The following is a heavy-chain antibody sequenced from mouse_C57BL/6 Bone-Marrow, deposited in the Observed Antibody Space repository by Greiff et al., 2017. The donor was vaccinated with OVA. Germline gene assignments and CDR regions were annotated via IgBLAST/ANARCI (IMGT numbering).Heavy chain of an antibody. CDR2: IDPENGDT. J-gene: IGHJ4*01. Sequence: EVQLQQSGAELVRPGASVKLSCTASGFNIKDDYMHWVKQRPEQGLEWIGWIDPENGDTEYASKFQGKATITADTSSNTAYLQLSSLTSEDTAVYYGTTEASYDGYYLYYAMDYWGQGTSVTVSS. CDR3: TTEASYDGYYLYYAMDY. CDR1: GFNIKDDY. V-gene: IGHV14-4*01. D-gene: IGHD2-3*01.